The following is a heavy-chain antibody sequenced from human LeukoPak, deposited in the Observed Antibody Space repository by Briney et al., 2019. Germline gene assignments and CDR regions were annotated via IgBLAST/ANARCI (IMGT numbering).Heavy chain of an antibody. CDR1: EFTFTTYG. CDR3: ARDWKTNSFDY. V-gene: IGHV3-33*01. CDR2: IYYDGSNI. D-gene: IGHD1-1*01. Sequence: PGGSLGLSCAASEFTFTTYGMHRVRQAPGKGLEWVAFIYYDGSNIYYADYVKGRFTISRDISKNTLYLQMDSLRAEDTAIYYCARDWKTNSFDYWGQGTLVTVSS. J-gene: IGHJ4*02.